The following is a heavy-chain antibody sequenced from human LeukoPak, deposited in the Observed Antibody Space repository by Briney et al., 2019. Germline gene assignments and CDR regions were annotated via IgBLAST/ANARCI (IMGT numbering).Heavy chain of an antibody. CDR3: ARTFNWFDP. V-gene: IGHV4-59*01. CDR2: IYYSGST. J-gene: IGHJ5*02. D-gene: IGHD3-16*01. CDR1: GGSISSYY. Sequence: SETLSLTSTVSGGSISSYYWSWIRQPPGKGLEWIGYIYYSGSTNYNPSLKSRVTISVDTSKNQFSLKLSSVTAADTAVYYCARTFNWFDPWGQGTLVTVSS.